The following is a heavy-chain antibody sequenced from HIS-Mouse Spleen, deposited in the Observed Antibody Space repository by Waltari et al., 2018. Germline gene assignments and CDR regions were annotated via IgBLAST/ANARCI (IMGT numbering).Heavy chain of an antibody. V-gene: IGHV4-39*07. D-gene: IGHD6-13*01. CDR2: IYYSGST. CDR1: GGSISSSSYY. CDR3: AREIPYSSSWYDWYFDL. Sequence: QLQLQESGPGLVKPSETLSLTCTVPGGSISSSSYYWVWIRQPPRKGLEWIGSIYYSGSTYYNPSLKSRVTISVDTSKNQFSLKLSSVTAADTAVYYCAREIPYSSSWYDWYFDLWGRGTLVTVSS. J-gene: IGHJ2*01.